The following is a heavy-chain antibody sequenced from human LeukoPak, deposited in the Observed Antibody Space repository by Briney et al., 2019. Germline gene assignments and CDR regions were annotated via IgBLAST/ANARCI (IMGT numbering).Heavy chain of an antibody. D-gene: IGHD4-23*01. CDR3: AKASDYGGNEFDS. Sequence: GGSLRLSCAASGFIFEHYGMHWVRQVPGKGLEWVSYITWNSGYRGYADCVKGRFAISRDNAKNSLYMQLNSITGEDTAFYFCAKASDYGGNEFDSWGQGTLVTVSS. J-gene: IGHJ5*01. CDR2: ITWNSGYR. CDR1: GFIFEHYG. V-gene: IGHV3-9*01.